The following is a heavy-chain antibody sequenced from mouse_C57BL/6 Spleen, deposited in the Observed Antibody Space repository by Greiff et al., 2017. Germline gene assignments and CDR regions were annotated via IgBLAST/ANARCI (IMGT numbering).Heavy chain of an antibody. V-gene: IGHV1-55*01. CDR1: GYTFTSYW. Sequence: QVQLQQSGAELVKPGASVKMSCKASGYTFTSYWITWVKQRPGQGLEWIGDIYPGSGSTNYNEKFKSKATLTVDTSSSTAYMQLSSLTSEDSAVYYCARTGYYSNLSYFDYWGQGTTLTVSS. CDR3: ARTGYYSNLSYFDY. J-gene: IGHJ2*01. D-gene: IGHD2-5*01. CDR2: IYPGSGST.